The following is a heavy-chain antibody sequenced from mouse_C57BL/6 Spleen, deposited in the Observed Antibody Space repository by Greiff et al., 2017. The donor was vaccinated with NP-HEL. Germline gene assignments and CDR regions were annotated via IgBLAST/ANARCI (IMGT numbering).Heavy chain of an antibody. CDR2: IDPETGGT. D-gene: IGHD4-1*01. CDR3: TRGANWDVNDY. Sequence: VQLQQSGAELVRPGASVTLSCKASGYTFTDYEMHWVKQTPVHGLEWIGAIDPETGGTAYNQKFKGKAILTADKSSSTAYMELRSLTSEDSAVYYCTRGANWDVNDYWGQGTTLTVSS. CDR1: GYTFTDYE. V-gene: IGHV1-15*01. J-gene: IGHJ2*01.